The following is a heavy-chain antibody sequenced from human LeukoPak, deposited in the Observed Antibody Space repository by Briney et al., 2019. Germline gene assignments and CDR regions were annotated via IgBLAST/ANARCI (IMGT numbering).Heavy chain of an antibody. CDR3: AKDLIRKIAARPGYFDY. CDR2: IRYDGSNK. CDR1: GFTFSSYG. V-gene: IGHV3-30*02. Sequence: GGSLRLSCAASGFTFSSYGMHWVRQAPGKGLEWVAFIRYDGSNKYYADSVKGRFTISRDNSKNTLYLQMNSLRAEDTAVYYCAKDLIRKIAARPGYFDYWGQGTLVTVSS. D-gene: IGHD6-6*01. J-gene: IGHJ4*02.